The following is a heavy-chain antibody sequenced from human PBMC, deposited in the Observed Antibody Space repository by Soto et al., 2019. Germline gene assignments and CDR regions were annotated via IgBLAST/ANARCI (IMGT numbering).Heavy chain of an antibody. J-gene: IGHJ4*02. Sequence: GGSLRLSCAASGFTFSSYSMNWVRQAPGKGLKWVSSISSSSYIHYADSVKGRFTISRDNAKNSLYLQMNSLRAEDTAVYYCARVRGARGYCSSTSCSALLDYWGQGT. CDR1: GFTFSSYS. CDR3: ARVRGARGYCSSTSCSALLDY. CDR2: ISSSSYI. D-gene: IGHD2-2*01. V-gene: IGHV3-21*01.